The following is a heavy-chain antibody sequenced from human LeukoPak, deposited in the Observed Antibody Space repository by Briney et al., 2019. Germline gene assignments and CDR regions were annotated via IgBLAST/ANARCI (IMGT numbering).Heavy chain of an antibody. CDR1: GGSISSYY. V-gene: IGHV4-59*01. CDR3: GRGGYYVGV. CDR2: IYYSGST. J-gene: IGHJ6*03. Sequence: SETLSLTCTVSGGSISSYYWSWIRQPPGKGLEWIGYIYYSGSTNYNPPLKSRVTISVDTSNNQFSLKLSSVTAADTAVYYCGRGGYYVGVWGKGTTVTVSS.